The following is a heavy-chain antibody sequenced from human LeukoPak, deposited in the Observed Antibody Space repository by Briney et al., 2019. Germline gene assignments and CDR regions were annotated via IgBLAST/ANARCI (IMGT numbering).Heavy chain of an antibody. V-gene: IGHV4-39*07. CDR3: ARSDSSGTGAFDI. CDR2: IYHSGST. D-gene: IGHD6-19*01. Sequence: PSETLSLTCTVSGGSIRSSYYYWGWIRQPPGKGLEWIGEIYHSGSTNYNSSLKSRVTISVDKSKNQFSLKLSSVTAADTAVYYCARSDSSGTGAFDIWGQGTMVTVSS. CDR1: GGSIRSSYYY. J-gene: IGHJ3*02.